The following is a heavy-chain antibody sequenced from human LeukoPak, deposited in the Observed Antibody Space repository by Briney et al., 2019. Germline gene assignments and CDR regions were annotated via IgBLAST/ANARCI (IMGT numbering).Heavy chain of an antibody. CDR3: AKASRIVVVVAATSPYYYYMDV. CDR1: GFTFSNYA. J-gene: IGHJ6*03. V-gene: IGHV3-23*01. Sequence: GGPLRLSCAASGFTFSNYAMSWVRQAPGKGLEWVSTTSGSGGSTYYADSVKGRFTITRDNSKNTLYLQMYSLTAEDTALYYCAKASRIVVVVAATSPYYYYMDVWGKGTTVTVSS. D-gene: IGHD2-15*01. CDR2: TSGSGGST.